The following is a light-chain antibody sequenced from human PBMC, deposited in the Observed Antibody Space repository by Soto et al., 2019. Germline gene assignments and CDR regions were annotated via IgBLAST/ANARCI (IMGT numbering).Light chain of an antibody. CDR1: QTISTY. CDR3: HQTFSTPHT. J-gene: IGKJ5*01. Sequence: DIQMTQSPSSLSASVGDSVTFTCRTSQTISTYLNWYQKKPGKAPALLIYAASTVLSGVPSRFSGSGSGTKFSLTITSLHPDDFASYYCHQTFSTPHTFGQGTRLEI. V-gene: IGKV1-39*01. CDR2: AAS.